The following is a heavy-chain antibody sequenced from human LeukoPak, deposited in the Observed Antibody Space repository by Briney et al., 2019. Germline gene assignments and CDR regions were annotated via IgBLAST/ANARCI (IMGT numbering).Heavy chain of an antibody. CDR1: GGSISSYY. CDR2: IYYSGST. CDR3: AREGEYSSSLLDY. Sequence: SETLSLTCTVSGGSISSYYWSWIRQPPGKGLEWIGYIYYSGSTNYNPSLKSRVTISVDTSKNQFSLKLSSVTAADTAVYYCAREGEYSSSLLDYWGQGTLVTVSS. V-gene: IGHV4-59*01. J-gene: IGHJ4*02. D-gene: IGHD6-6*01.